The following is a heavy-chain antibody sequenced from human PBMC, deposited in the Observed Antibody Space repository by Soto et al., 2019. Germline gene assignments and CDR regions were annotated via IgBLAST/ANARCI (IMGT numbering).Heavy chain of an antibody. CDR3: ARGIATGQLDP. CDR1: GYSFTRYT. CDR2: INPDNGNT. Sequence: ASVKVSCKASGYSFTRYTMNWVRQAPGQRLEWMGWINPDNGNTKSSQKFQDRVIITRDTSASTAYMDLSSLRSEDTAVYYCARGIATGQLDPWGQGTLVTVSS. D-gene: IGHD2-15*01. J-gene: IGHJ5*02. V-gene: IGHV1-3*01.